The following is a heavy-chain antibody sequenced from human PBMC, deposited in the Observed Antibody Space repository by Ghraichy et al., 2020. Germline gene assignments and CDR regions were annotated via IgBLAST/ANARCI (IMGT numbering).Heavy chain of an antibody. J-gene: IGHJ4*02. CDR3: ASAYYDSSGYLFDY. CDR2: IYSGGST. V-gene: IGHV3-53*01. D-gene: IGHD3-22*01. Sequence: GGSLRLSCAASGFTVSSNYMSWVRQAPGKGLEWVSVIYSGGSTYYADSVKGRFTISRDNSKNTLYLQMNSLRAEDTAVYYCASAYYDSSGYLFDYWGQGTLVTVSS. CDR1: GFTVSSNY.